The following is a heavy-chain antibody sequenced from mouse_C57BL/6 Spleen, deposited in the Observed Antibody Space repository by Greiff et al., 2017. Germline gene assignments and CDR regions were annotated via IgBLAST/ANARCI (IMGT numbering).Heavy chain of an antibody. CDR1: GYSFTGYY. Sequence: VQLQQSGPELVKPGASVKISCKASGYSFTGYYMNWVKQSPEKSLEWIGEINPSTGGTTYNQKFKAKATLTVDKSSSTAYMQRKSLTSEDSAVYYCARGGIYYDYDDPPYAMDYWGQGTSVTVSS. J-gene: IGHJ4*01. CDR3: ARGGIYYDYDDPPYAMDY. V-gene: IGHV1-42*01. CDR2: INPSTGGT. D-gene: IGHD2-4*01.